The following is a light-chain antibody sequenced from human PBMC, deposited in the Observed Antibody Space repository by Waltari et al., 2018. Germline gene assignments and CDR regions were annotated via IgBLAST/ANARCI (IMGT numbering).Light chain of an antibody. V-gene: IGKV3-20*01. CDR3: QHYVRLPAT. CDR2: GAS. J-gene: IGKJ1*01. Sequence: EIVLTQSPGTLSLSPGERATISCRASQTIRWSLAWYHQKPGQAPRLLNYGASSRAAGIPARFSGRGSGIDVSLTISRLEPEDVAVYYCQHYVRLPATFGRGTKVEIK. CDR1: QTIRWS.